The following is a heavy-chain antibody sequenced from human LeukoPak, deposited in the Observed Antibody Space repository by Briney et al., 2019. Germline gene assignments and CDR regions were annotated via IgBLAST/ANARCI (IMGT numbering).Heavy chain of an antibody. Sequence: GGSLRLSCAASGFTFSSYSMNWVRQVPGKGLEWVSSISSSSSYIYYADSVKGRFTISRDNAKNSLYLQMNSLRAEDTAVNYCARMDSSSLYYYYYYMDVWGKGTTVTVSS. V-gene: IGHV3-21*01. CDR2: ISSSSSYI. J-gene: IGHJ6*03. CDR3: ARMDSSSLYYYYYYMDV. D-gene: IGHD6-6*01. CDR1: GFTFSSYS.